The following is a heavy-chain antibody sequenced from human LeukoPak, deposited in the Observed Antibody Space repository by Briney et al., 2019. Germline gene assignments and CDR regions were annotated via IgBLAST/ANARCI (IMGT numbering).Heavy chain of an antibody. CDR1: EFTFSSYA. Sequence: PGGSLRLSCAASEFTFSSYAMPWVRQAPGKGLEWVAVISYDGSNKYYADSVKGRFTISRDNSKNTLYLQMNSLRAEDTAVYYCAREDYGSFLIDYWGQGTLVTVSS. J-gene: IGHJ4*02. CDR3: AREDYGSFLIDY. CDR2: ISYDGSNK. D-gene: IGHD4-17*01. V-gene: IGHV3-30-3*01.